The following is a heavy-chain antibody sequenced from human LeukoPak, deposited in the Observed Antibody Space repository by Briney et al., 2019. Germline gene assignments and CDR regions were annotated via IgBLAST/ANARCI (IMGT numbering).Heavy chain of an antibody. CDR3: AKDFVGFDYYDSSGYLFLPDY. Sequence: QPGGSLRLSCAASGFTFSSYGMSWVRQAPGKGLEWVSAISGSGGSTYYADSVKGRFTISRDNSKNTLYLQMNSLRAEDTAVYYCAKDFVGFDYYDSSGYLFLPDYWGQGTLVTVSS. CDR2: ISGSGGST. V-gene: IGHV3-23*01. CDR1: GFTFSSYG. J-gene: IGHJ4*02. D-gene: IGHD3-22*01.